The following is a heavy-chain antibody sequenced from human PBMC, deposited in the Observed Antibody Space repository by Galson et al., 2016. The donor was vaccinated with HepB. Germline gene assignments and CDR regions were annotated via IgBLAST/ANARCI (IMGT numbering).Heavy chain of an antibody. J-gene: IGHJ3*02. D-gene: IGHD1-26*01. CDR2: IYYSGST. CDR3: ARRSLVGERGNAFDI. V-gene: IGHV4-39*01. Sequence: ETLSLTCTVSGGSISSSTHYWGWIRQPPGKGLEWIGSIYYSGSTFSNPSLQSRLTISVDTSKYQFSLKLRSVTAAYTAVYFCARRSLVGERGNAFDIWGQGTMVTVSS. CDR1: GGSISSSTHY.